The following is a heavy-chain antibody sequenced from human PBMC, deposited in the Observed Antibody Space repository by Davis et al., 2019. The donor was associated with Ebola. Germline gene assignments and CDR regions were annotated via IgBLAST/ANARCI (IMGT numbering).Heavy chain of an antibody. Sequence: SETLSLTCAVYGGSSSGSYWSWIRHPPGKGLEWIGYVYYSGSTYYNPSLKSRVTISVDTSKNQFSLKLSSVTAADTAVYYCARHSYGGNRRGAFDIWGQGTMVTVSS. CDR3: ARHSYGGNRRGAFDI. CDR2: VYYSGST. D-gene: IGHD4-23*01. J-gene: IGHJ3*02. CDR1: GGSSSGSY. V-gene: IGHV4-59*08.